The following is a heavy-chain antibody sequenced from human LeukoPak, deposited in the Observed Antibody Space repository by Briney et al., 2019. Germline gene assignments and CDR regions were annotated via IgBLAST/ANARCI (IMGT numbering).Heavy chain of an antibody. CDR2: ISAYNGNT. V-gene: IGHV1-18*01. Sequence: GASVKVSCKASGYTFTSYGISWVRQAPGQGREWMGWISAYNGNTNYAQKLQGRVTMTTDTSTSTAYMELRSLRSDDTAVYYCARGCSSTSCYASGGDYWGQGTLVTVSS. CDR1: GYTFTSYG. J-gene: IGHJ4*02. D-gene: IGHD2-2*01. CDR3: ARGCSSTSCYASGGDY.